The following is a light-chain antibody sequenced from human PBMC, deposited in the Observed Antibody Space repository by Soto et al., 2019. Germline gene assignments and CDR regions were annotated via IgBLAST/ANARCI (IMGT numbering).Light chain of an antibody. CDR1: QSAGTN. J-gene: IGKJ1*01. CDR2: GAS. V-gene: IGKV3-20*01. Sequence: EIVMTQSPAPLTVSPGERATLSCRASQSAGTNLAWYQQKPGQAPRLLIYGASNRATGIPDRFSGSGSGTDFTLTISRLEPEDFAVYYCQQYGSSGTFGQGTKVDIK. CDR3: QQYGSSGT.